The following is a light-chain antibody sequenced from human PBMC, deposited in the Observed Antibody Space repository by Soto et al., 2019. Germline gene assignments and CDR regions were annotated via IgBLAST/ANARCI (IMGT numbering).Light chain of an antibody. J-gene: IGLJ1*01. CDR1: STDVGGYNT. CDR3: SSFTSSITYV. V-gene: IGLV2-14*01. Sequence: QSALTQPASVSGSPGQSITISCTGTSTDVGGYNTVSWYQQHPGKAPKLMIFEVSNRPSGISNRFSGSKSGNTSYLTISGLQAEDEADYYCSSFTSSITYVFGTGTKVTVL. CDR2: EVS.